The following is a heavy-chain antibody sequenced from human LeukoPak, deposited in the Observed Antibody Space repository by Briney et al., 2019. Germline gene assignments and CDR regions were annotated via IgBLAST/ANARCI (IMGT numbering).Heavy chain of an antibody. CDR2: INSDGSST. V-gene: IGHV3-74*01. Sequence: GGSLRLSCAASGFTFSSYWMHWVRQAPGKGLVWVSCINSDGSSTSYADSVKGRFTISRDNAKNTLYLQMNSLRAEDTAVYYCARVIKRWWYMDVWGKGTTVTVSS. CDR3: ARVIKRWWYMDV. D-gene: IGHD2-15*01. J-gene: IGHJ6*03. CDR1: GFTFSSYW.